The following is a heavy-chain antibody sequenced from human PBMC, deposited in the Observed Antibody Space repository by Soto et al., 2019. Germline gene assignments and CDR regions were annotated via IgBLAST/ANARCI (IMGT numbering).Heavy chain of an antibody. D-gene: IGHD3-22*01. CDR1: GGSIITGDFS. V-gene: IGHV4-30-2*01. CDR3: ARGRSTSGYPNFDP. Sequence: KPSETLSLTCAVSGGSIITGDFSWNWIRQPPGKGLEWVGYIYHDGSTYYNPSLKGRATISVDRSKNYFSLKLSSVTAADTGVYFCARGRSTSGYPNFDPWGQGTLVTVSS. J-gene: IGHJ5*02. CDR2: IYHDGST.